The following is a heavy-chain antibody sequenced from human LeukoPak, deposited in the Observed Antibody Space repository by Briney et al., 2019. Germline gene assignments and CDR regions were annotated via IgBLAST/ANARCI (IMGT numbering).Heavy chain of an antibody. V-gene: IGHV3-21*01. D-gene: IGHD6-19*01. CDR1: GFTFSSYA. J-gene: IGHJ3*02. CDR3: ARDRGAVAGTTAFDI. CDR2: ISSSSSYI. Sequence: GGSLRLSCAASGFTFSSYAMSWVRQAPGKGLEWVSSISSSSSYIYYADSVKGRFTISRDNAKNSLYLQMNSLRAEDTAVYYCARDRGAVAGTTAFDIWGQGTMVTVSS.